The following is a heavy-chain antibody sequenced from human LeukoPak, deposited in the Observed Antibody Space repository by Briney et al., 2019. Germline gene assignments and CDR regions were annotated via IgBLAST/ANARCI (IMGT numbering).Heavy chain of an antibody. J-gene: IGHJ4*02. CDR3: AKESDFWSGYYRSNFDY. D-gene: IGHD3-3*01. V-gene: IGHV3-23*01. CDR2: ISGSGGST. Sequence: QPGGSLRLSCAASGFTFSSYAMSWVRQAPGKGLEWVSAISGSGGSTYYADSVKGRFTISRDNSKNTLYLQMNSLRAEDTAVYYCAKESDFWSGYYRSNFDYWGQGTLVTVSS. CDR1: GFTFSSYA.